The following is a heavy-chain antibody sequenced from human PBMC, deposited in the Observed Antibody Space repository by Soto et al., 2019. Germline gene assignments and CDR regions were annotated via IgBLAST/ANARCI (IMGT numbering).Heavy chain of an antibody. CDR1: GYTFTSYA. J-gene: IGHJ4*02. CDR2: INAGNGNT. V-gene: IGHV1-3*01. CDR3: ARDLAFGLSDY. Sequence: ASVKVSCKASGYTFTSYAMHWVRQAPGQRLEWMGWINAGNGNTKYSQKFQGRVTITRDTSASTGYMELSSLRSEDTAVYYCARDLAFGLSDYWGQGTLVTVSS. D-gene: IGHD3-10*01.